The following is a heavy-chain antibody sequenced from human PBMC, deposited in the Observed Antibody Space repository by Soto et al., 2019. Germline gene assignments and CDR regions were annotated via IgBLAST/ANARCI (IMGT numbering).Heavy chain of an antibody. D-gene: IGHD3-3*01. CDR3: ARGPDRSGFYLFDY. V-gene: IGHV1-69*13. CDR2: IIPISGST. CDR1: GGTFSNNA. J-gene: IGHJ4*02. Sequence: SSVKVSCKASGGTFSNNAISWVRQAPGQGLEWMGGIIPISGSTSYAPKFQGRVTITADESATTAYVELSSLRSEDTAVYYCARGPDRSGFYLFDYWGPGTLVTVSS.